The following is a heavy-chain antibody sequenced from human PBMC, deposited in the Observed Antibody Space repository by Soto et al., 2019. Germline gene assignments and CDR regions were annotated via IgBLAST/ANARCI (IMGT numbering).Heavy chain of an antibody. CDR2: ISAYNGNT. J-gene: IGHJ4*02. CDR1: GYTFTSYC. D-gene: IGHD6-13*01. V-gene: IGHV1-18*01. Sequence: ASVKVSCKASGYTFTSYCISWVRQAPGQGIEWMGWISAYNGNTNYAQKLQGRVTMTTDTSTSTAYMELRSLRSDDTAVYYCARLLVGIAATGMVYWGRGTLVTVSS. CDR3: ARLLVGIAATGMVY.